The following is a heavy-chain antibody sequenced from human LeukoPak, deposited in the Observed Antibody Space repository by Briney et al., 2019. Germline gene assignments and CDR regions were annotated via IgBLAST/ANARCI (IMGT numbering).Heavy chain of an antibody. Sequence: ASVKVSCKASGYTFTSYGISWVRQAPGQGLEWMGWISAYNGNTNYAQKLQGRVTMTTDTSTSTAYMELSSLRSEDTAVYYCARAPTRYFWSGYYLIDYWGQGTLVTVSS. D-gene: IGHD3-3*01. CDR1: GYTFTSYG. J-gene: IGHJ4*02. CDR2: ISAYNGNT. V-gene: IGHV1-18*01. CDR3: ARAPTRYFWSGYYLIDY.